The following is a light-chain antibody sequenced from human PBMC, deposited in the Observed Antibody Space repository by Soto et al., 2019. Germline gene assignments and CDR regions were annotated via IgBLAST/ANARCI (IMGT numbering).Light chain of an antibody. CDR3: SSYTTRNTEV. CDR1: SSDVGAFNY. J-gene: IGLJ1*01. V-gene: IGLV2-14*03. CDR2: DVT. Sequence: QSALTQPASGSGSPGLSISISCIGSSSDVGAFNYVSWYQHHPGKAPQLIIYDVTSRPPGVSNRFSASKSGNTASLTISGLQAEDEADYYCSSYTTRNTEVFGTGTKVTVL.